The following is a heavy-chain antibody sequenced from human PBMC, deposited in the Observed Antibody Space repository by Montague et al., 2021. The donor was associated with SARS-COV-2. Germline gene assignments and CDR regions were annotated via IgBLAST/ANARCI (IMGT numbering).Heavy chain of an antibody. CDR3: AKETAAIGNPLFDS. J-gene: IGHJ4*02. V-gene: IGHV3-23*01. D-gene: IGHD4-23*01. CDR2: IVNNGRKS. Sequence: SLRLSCAASGFTFSSYAMSWVRQAPGKGLEWVSGIVNNGRKSFYADPVKGRFVISRDNSDKMVYLQLNSLRAEDTAIYYCAKETAAIGNPLFDSWGRGSLITVSS. CDR1: GFTFSSYA.